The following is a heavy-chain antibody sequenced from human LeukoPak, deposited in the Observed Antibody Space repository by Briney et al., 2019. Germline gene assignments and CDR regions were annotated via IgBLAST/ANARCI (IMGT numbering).Heavy chain of an antibody. D-gene: IGHD6-13*01. CDR3: ARGGIAAAGTGGYNWFDP. V-gene: IGHV1-46*01. J-gene: IGHJ5*02. Sequence: GASVKVSCKASGYTFTRYYMHWVRQAPGQGLEWMGIINPSGGSTSYAQKFQGRVTITADKSTSTAYMELSSLRSEDTAVYYCARGGIAAAGTGGYNWFDPWGQGTLVTVSS. CDR1: GYTFTRYY. CDR2: INPSGGST.